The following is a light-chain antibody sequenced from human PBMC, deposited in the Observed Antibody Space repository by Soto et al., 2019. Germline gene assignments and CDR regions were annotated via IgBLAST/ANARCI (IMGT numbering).Light chain of an antibody. CDR1: QSVSSRY. V-gene: IGKV3-20*01. CDR2: GTS. J-gene: IGKJ1*01. Sequence: ELVLTQSPGTLSLSPGARATLACRARQSVSSRYLAWYQQTPGQAPRLFIYGTSQRATGIPDRFSGTVSGTDSTLTIRRLEPEDFAVYYGQQYGSSPLWTFGQGTKVDIK. CDR3: QQYGSSPLWT.